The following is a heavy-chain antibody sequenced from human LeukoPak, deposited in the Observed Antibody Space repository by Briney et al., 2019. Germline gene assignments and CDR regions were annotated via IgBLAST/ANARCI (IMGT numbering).Heavy chain of an antibody. CDR3: ARRSQPLLRLY. D-gene: IGHD2-15*01. Sequence: SETLSLTCAVYGGSFSGYYWSWIRQPPGKGLERIGEINHSGSTNYNPSLKSRVTISVDTSKNQFSLKLSSVTAADTAVYYCARRSQPLLRLYWGQGTLVTVSS. CDR2: INHSGST. V-gene: IGHV4-34*01. J-gene: IGHJ4*02. CDR1: GGSFSGYY.